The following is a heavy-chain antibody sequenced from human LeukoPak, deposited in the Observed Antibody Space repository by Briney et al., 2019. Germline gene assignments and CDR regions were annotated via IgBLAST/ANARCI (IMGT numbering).Heavy chain of an antibody. CDR2: ISSSSSYI. D-gene: IGHD1-26*01. Sequence: GGSLRLSCAASGFTFSSYSMNWVRRAPGKGLEWVSYISSSSSYIYYADSVKGRFTISRDNAKNSLYLQMNSLRAEDTAVYYCAREWGEIVGATADYWGQGTLVTVSS. CDR3: AREWGEIVGATADY. V-gene: IGHV3-21*01. CDR1: GFTFSSYS. J-gene: IGHJ4*02.